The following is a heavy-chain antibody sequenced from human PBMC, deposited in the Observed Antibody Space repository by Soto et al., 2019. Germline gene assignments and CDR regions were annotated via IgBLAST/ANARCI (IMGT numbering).Heavy chain of an antibody. J-gene: IGHJ4*02. V-gene: IGHV4-59*01. CDR2: IYYSGST. Sequence: SETLSLTCTVSGGSISSYYWSWIRQPPGKGLGWIGYIYYSGSTNYNPSLKSRVTISVDTSKNQFSLKLSSVTAADTAVYYCAAYYYDSSGKFDYWGQGTLVT. D-gene: IGHD3-22*01. CDR3: AAYYYDSSGKFDY. CDR1: GGSISSYY.